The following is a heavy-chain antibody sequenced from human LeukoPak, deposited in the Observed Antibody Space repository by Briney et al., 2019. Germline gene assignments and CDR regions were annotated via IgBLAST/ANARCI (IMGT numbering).Heavy chain of an antibody. CDR2: FDPEDGET. Sequence: ASVKVSCKVSGYTLTELSMHWVRQAPGKGLEWMGGFDPEDGETIYAQKFQGRVTMTEDTSTDTAYMKLSSLRSEDTAVYYCATLLRFLEWLFPNAEYFQHWGQGTLVTVSS. V-gene: IGHV1-24*01. CDR3: ATLLRFLEWLFPNAEYFQH. CDR1: GYTLTELS. J-gene: IGHJ1*01. D-gene: IGHD3-3*01.